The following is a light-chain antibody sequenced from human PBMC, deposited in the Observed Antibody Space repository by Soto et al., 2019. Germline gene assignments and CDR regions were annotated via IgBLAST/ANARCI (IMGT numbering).Light chain of an antibody. Sequence: QSALTQPPSASGSPGQSVAISCTGTTSDIGGYNYVSWYQQHPGKAPKLMIYEVNKRPSGVPDRFSGSKSGNTASLTVSGLQAEDEADYYCSLLGGNSPYVFGTGTKVTVL. J-gene: IGLJ1*01. CDR2: EVN. CDR3: SLLGGNSPYV. V-gene: IGLV2-8*01. CDR1: TSDIGGYNY.